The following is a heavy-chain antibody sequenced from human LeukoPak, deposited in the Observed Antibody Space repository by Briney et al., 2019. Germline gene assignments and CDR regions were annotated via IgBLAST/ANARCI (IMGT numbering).Heavy chain of an antibody. CDR2: ISAYNGNT. V-gene: IGHV1-18*01. D-gene: IGHD3-3*01. J-gene: IGHJ5*02. CDR1: GYTFTSYG. CDR3: ARDQGSGYYDFWSGPSGWFDP. Sequence: ASVKVSCKASGYTFTSYGISWVRQAPGQGLEWMGWISAYNGNTNYAQKLQGRVTMTTDTSTSTAYMELRSLRSDDTAVYYCARDQGSGYYDFWSGPSGWFDPWGQGTLVTVSS.